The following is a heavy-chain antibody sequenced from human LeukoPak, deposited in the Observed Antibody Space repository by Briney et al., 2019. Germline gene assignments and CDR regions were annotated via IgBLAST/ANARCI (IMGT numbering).Heavy chain of an antibody. CDR2: ISGRGIT. CDR3: ARNGGNYILDY. D-gene: IGHD4/OR15-4a*01. V-gene: IGHV3-23*01. J-gene: IGHJ4*02. CDR1: GFTFSSYA. Sequence: GGSLRLSCAASGFTFSSYAMSWVRQAPGKGLEWVSGISGRGITYYADSVKGRFTISRDDSKNTLYLQMNSLRAEDTAVYYCARNGGNYILDYWGQGTLVTVSS.